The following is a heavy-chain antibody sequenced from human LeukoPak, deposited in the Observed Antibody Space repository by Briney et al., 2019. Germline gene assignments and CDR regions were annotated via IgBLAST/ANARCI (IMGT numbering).Heavy chain of an antibody. Sequence: SQTLSLTRAISRDSDSSNSAAWNWIRQSPSRGLEWLGSTYYRSKWYIEYAASVKSRITINPDTSKNQVSLQVNSVTPEDTAMYYCATNVFDVWGQGTMVTVSS. CDR3: ATNVFDV. CDR2: TYYRSKWYI. CDR1: RDSDSSNSAA. V-gene: IGHV6-1*01. J-gene: IGHJ3*01.